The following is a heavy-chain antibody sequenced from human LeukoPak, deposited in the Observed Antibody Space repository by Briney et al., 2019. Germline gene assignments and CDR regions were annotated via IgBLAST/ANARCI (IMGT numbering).Heavy chain of an antibody. D-gene: IGHD3-10*01. CDR3: ARAGLLWFGESKSDY. CDR1: GFTFSSYW. Sequence: PGGSLRLSCAASGFTFSSYWMTWVRQGPGKGLEWVANIKQDGSEKYYVDSVKGRFTISRDNAKNSLYLQMNSLRAEDTAVYYCARAGLLWFGESKSDYWGQGTLVTVSS. J-gene: IGHJ4*02. CDR2: IKQDGSEK. V-gene: IGHV3-7*01.